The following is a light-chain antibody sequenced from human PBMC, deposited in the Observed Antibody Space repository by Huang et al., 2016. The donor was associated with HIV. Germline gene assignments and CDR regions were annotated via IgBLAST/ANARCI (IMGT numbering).Light chain of an antibody. Sequence: DIQMTQSPSSLSAFVGDTVPFTCRASPGISKSVAWYQQKPGKAPNLLLYSTSRLESGVPSRFRGGGSETDYTLTINSLQPDDFATYYCQQYYTSPTFGQGSKVEIK. J-gene: IGKJ1*01. CDR2: STS. CDR3: QQYYTSPT. V-gene: IGKV1-NL1*01. CDR1: PGISKS.